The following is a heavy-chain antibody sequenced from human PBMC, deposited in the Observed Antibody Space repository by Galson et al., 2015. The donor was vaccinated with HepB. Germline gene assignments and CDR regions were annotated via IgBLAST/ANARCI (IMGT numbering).Heavy chain of an antibody. V-gene: IGHV3-30*03. D-gene: IGHD2-15*01. CDR3: ARDDSDIVVVVAATPVDY. Sequence: SLRLSCAASGFTFSSYGMHWVRQAPGKGLEWVAVISYDGSNKYYADSVKGRFTISRDNSKNTLYLQMNSLRAEDTAVYYCARDDSDIVVVVAATPVDYWGQGTLVTVSS. CDR2: ISYDGSNK. J-gene: IGHJ4*02. CDR1: GFTFSSYG.